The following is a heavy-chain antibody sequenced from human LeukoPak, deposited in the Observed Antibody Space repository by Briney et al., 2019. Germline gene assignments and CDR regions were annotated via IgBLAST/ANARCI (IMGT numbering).Heavy chain of an antibody. Sequence: GGSLRLSCAASGFTFSSYSMNWVRQAPGKGLEWVSYISSSSSTIYYADSVKGRFTISRDNAKNSLYLQMNSLRDEDTAVYYCARVRYSSGWPDYFDYWGQGTLVTVSS. V-gene: IGHV3-48*02. J-gene: IGHJ4*02. CDR1: GFTFSSYS. CDR3: ARVRYSSGWPDYFDY. D-gene: IGHD6-19*01. CDR2: ISSSSSTI.